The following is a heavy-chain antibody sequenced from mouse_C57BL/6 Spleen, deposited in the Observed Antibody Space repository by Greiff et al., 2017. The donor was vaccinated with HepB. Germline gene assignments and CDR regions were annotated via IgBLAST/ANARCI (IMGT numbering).Heavy chain of an antibody. J-gene: IGHJ2*01. Sequence: DVQLQESGPGLVKPSQSLSLTCSVTGYSITSGYYWNWIRQFPGNKLEWMGYISYDGSNNYNPSLKNRISITRDTSKNQFFLKLNSVTTEDTATYYCARGLEDYYGSSSSFDYWGQGTTLTVSS. CDR3: ARGLEDYYGSSSSFDY. D-gene: IGHD1-1*01. CDR1: GYSITSGYY. CDR2: ISYDGSN. V-gene: IGHV3-6*01.